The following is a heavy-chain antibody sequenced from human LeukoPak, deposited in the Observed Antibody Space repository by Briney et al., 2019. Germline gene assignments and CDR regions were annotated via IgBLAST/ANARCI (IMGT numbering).Heavy chain of an antibody. D-gene: IGHD1-26*01. CDR2: IYGGGNS. J-gene: IGHJ4*02. V-gene: IGHV3-66*02. CDR3: ARELTVGATIDY. Sequence: GGSLRLSCAASGFTFSTYYMSWVRQAPGKGLEWVSGIYGGGNSYYAECVTGRFTISRDNSRNTLHLQMNSLRGEDTAVYYCARELTVGATIDYWGQGTLVTVSS. CDR1: GFTFSTYY.